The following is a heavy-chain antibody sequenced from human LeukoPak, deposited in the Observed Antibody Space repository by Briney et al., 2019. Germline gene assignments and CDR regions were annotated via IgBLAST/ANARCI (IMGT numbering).Heavy chain of an antibody. CDR2: IYTSGST. Sequence: SETLSLTCTVSGYSISSGYYWGWIRQPPGKGLEWIGRIYTSGSTNYNPSLKSRVTMSVDTSKNQFSLKLSSVTAADTAVYYCARVGAVLSFDIWGQGTMVTVSS. D-gene: IGHD3-16*01. CDR3: ARVGAVLSFDI. J-gene: IGHJ3*02. V-gene: IGHV4-38-2*02. CDR1: GYSISSGYY.